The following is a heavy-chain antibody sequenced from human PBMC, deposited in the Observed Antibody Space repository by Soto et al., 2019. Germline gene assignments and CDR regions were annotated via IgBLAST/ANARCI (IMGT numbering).Heavy chain of an antibody. CDR2: INAGNGNT. D-gene: IGHD5-18*01. J-gene: IGHJ6*02. V-gene: IGHV1-3*01. CDR3: ARGWLPSYYYGMDV. Sequence: ASVKVSCKASGYTFTSYAMHWVRQAPGQRLEWMGWINAGNGNTKYSQKFQGRVTITRDTSASTAYMELSSLRSDDTAVYYCARGWLPSYYYGMDVWGQGTTVTVSS. CDR1: GYTFTSYA.